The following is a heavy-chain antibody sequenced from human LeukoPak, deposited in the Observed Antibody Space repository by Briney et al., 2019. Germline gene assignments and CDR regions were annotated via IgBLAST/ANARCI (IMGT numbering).Heavy chain of an antibody. CDR2: ISGSGGST. V-gene: IGHV3-23*01. D-gene: IGHD5-12*01. Sequence: GGSLRLSCAASGFTFSSYAMSWVRQAPGKGLEWVSAISGSGGSTYYADSVKGRFTISRDNSKNTLYLQMNSLRPEDTAVYYCARAPDSGYEDNWGQGTLVTVSS. CDR1: GFTFSSYA. J-gene: IGHJ4*02. CDR3: ARAPDSGYEDN.